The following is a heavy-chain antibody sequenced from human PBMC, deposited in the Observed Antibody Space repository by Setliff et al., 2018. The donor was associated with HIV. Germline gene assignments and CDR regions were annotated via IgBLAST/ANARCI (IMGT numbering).Heavy chain of an antibody. Sequence: SETLSLTCTVSGGSVGSGSYYWSWVRQPPGKGLEWIGYIYYTGSTNYNPSLKSRLTISVDTSKNQFSLKLRSVTAADTAMYYCARDKEDDYGDYNWFDPWGQGTLVTVSS. CDR3: ARDKEDDYGDYNWFDP. CDR2: IYYTGST. V-gene: IGHV4-61*01. CDR1: GGSVGSGSYY. J-gene: IGHJ5*02. D-gene: IGHD4-17*01.